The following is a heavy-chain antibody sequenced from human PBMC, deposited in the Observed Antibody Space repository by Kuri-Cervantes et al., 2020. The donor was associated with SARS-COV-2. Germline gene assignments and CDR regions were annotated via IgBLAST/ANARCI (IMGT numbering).Heavy chain of an antibody. CDR1: GFTFSDYY. J-gene: IGHJ6*03. CDR2: ISRSGSAI. Sequence: GESLKISCAASGFTFSDYYMSWIRQAPGKGLEWLSYISRSGSAIYYADSVKGRFTISRDNAKNSLYLQVNSLRAEDTAVYYCARDRWVAGYCSSTSCYFMDVWGKGTTVTVSS. D-gene: IGHD2-2*01. V-gene: IGHV3-11*04. CDR3: ARDRWVAGYCSSTSCYFMDV.